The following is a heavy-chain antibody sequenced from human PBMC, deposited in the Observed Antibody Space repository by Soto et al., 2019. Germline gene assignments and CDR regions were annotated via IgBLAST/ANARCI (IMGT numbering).Heavy chain of an antibody. CDR3: AGGYSYSPGFYFDY. V-gene: IGHV3-33*01. D-gene: IGHD5-18*01. CDR2: VWYDGSNQ. CDR1: GFTFSSYA. Sequence: GGSLRLSCAASGFTFSSYAMHWVRQAPGKGLEWVAVVWYDGSNQYYADSVEGRFTIFRDNSKNTLFLQMNSLRVEDTAVYYCAGGYSYSPGFYFDYWGQGSLVTVSS. J-gene: IGHJ4*02.